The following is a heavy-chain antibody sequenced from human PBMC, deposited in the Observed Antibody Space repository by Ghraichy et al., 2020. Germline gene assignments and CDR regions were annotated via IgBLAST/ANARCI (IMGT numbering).Heavy chain of an antibody. Sequence: GESLNISCKGSGYNFATFWIGWVRQMPGKGLEWMGIIYPADSDVRYNASFKGQATMSADKAIATAYLQWSSLRASDTATYYCAKCGRGCTGDTCQSSAFDLWGQGTRVTVPS. D-gene: IGHD2-8*02. CDR3: AKCGRGCTGDTCQSSAFDL. CDR2: IYPADSDV. CDR1: GYNFATFW. J-gene: IGHJ3*01. V-gene: IGHV5-51*01.